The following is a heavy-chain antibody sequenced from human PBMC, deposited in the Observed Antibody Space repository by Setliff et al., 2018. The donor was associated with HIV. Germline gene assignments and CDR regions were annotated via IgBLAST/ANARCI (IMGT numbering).Heavy chain of an antibody. J-gene: IGHJ4*02. CDR3: ARVRLTMIMMVDYFDQ. Sequence: SETLSLTCSVSGGSISNFYWSWIRQPPGKGLEWVGHIYSTGDTNCNPSLKSRVTLSADTSKNQLSLSLTSVTAADTAVYYCARVRLTMIMMVDYFDQWGQGTLVTVSS. V-gene: IGHV4-4*07. D-gene: IGHD3-22*01. CDR2: IYSTGDT. CDR1: GGSISNFY.